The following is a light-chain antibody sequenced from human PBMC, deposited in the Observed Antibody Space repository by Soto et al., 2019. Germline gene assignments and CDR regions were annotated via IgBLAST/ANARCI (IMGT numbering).Light chain of an antibody. CDR2: GAS. Sequence: EIVLTQSPGTLSLSPGERATLFCRASQSVSSSYLAWYQQKPGQAPRLLIYGASSRATGIPDRFSGSGSGTDFTLTITRLEPEDFAVYYCQPYGTSPPITFGQGTRLEIK. CDR3: QPYGTSPPIT. J-gene: IGKJ5*01. CDR1: QSVSSSY. V-gene: IGKV3-20*01.